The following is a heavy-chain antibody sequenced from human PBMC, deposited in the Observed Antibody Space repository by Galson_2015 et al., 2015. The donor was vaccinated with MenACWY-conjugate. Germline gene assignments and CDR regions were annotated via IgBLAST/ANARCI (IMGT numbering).Heavy chain of an antibody. J-gene: IGHJ6*03. CDR3: TRVCTTSRCTRSNYFLYMEV. CDR2: IRSKSHGETT. D-gene: IGHD2/OR15-2a*01. CDR1: GFTCGDYG. V-gene: IGHV3-49*04. Sequence: LSLACDASGFTCGDYGMNWDRQPPGKRLESVGFIRSKSHGETTHYSASVRSRFTISRDDSNSIVYLQKNSLKTEDTAIYSCTRVCTTSRCTRSNYFLYMEVWGIGTTVTVSS.